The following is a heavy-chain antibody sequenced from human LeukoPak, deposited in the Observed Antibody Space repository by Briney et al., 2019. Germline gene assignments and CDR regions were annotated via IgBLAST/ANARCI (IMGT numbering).Heavy chain of an antibody. Sequence: ASVTVSFKASVYTFTCYYMHWVRQAPGRGLEWMGWINPNSDGTNYAQKFQGRVTMTRDTTISTAYMELSRLRSDDTAVYYCARGNYYDSSGTLDYWGQGTLVTVSS. CDR2: INPNSDGT. V-gene: IGHV1-2*02. D-gene: IGHD3-22*01. CDR3: ARGNYYDSSGTLDY. CDR1: VYTFTCYY. J-gene: IGHJ4*02.